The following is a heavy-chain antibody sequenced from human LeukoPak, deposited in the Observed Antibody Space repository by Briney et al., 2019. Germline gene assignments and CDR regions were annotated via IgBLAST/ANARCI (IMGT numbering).Heavy chain of an antibody. CDR1: GFTFSRHW. CDR3: AREYTYDLDV. J-gene: IGHJ6*04. Sequence: GGSLRLSCAASGFTFSRHWMHWVRHAPGKGLVWVSRIKGDQRTTNYADSVKGRFTISRDNAKNTLYLQRNSLRAEDTAVYYGAREYTYDLDVWCKGTTLTVSS. V-gene: IGHV3-74*01. D-gene: IGHD5-18*01. CDR2: IKGDQRTT.